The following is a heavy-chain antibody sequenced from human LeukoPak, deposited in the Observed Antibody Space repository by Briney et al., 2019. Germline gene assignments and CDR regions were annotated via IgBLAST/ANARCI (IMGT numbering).Heavy chain of an antibody. CDR2: ISSVGSTT. Sequence: GGSLRLSCAASGFTFSDYEMNWVRQAPGKGLEWVSYISSVGSTTYYADSVKGRFTISRHNAKNSVYLQMSSLRGEDTAVYYCARSKLLWVGVDYYYDMDVWGQGTTVTVSS. J-gene: IGHJ6*02. CDR3: ARSKLLWVGVDYYYDMDV. D-gene: IGHD3-10*01. V-gene: IGHV3-48*03. CDR1: GFTFSDYE.